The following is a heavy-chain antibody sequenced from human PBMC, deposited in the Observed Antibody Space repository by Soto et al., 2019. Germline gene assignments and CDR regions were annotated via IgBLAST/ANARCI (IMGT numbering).Heavy chain of an antibody. CDR3: ARWVVRVKEFDY. D-gene: IGHD3-10*01. CDR1: GYXFTSYL. Sequence: EXLKISCKCSGYXFTSYLVVWVRHMPGKGLEFIGIIYPGDSDARYSPSFQGQVTISADRSISTAYLQWSSLKASDNAMYYCARWVVRVKEFDYWGQGTLGTVSS. CDR2: IYPGDSDA. J-gene: IGHJ4*02. V-gene: IGHV5-51*01.